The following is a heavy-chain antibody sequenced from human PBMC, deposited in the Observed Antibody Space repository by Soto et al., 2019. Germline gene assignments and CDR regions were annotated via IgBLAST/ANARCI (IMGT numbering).Heavy chain of an antibody. D-gene: IGHD3-22*01. CDR3: ARLQTSDXRLXXXXXXXXXXXXXXXXXL. V-gene: IGHV2-26*01. CDR2: IFSNDEK. J-gene: IGHJ6*02. CDR1: GFSLNNARMG. Sequence: QVTLKESGPVLVKPTETLTLTCTVSGFSLNNARMGVSWIRQPPGKALEWLAHIFSNDEKYYSTSLKSRPTIPQHPSNSQVVLTLPHIDPVDTATHSCARLQTSDXRLXXXXXXXXXXXXXXXXXLLGQGTPVPLSS.